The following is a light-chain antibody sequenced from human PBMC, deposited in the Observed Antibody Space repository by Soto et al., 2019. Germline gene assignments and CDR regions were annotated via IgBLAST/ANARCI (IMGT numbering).Light chain of an antibody. CDR2: AAS. CDR1: HTIGTY. V-gene: IGKV1-39*01. CDR3: QQSYSIPRT. Sequence: DIQMTQSPSSLSASVGDRITITCRASHTIGTYLSWYHQRPGKAPKLLIYAASTLQRGVPSRFSGSGSGTDFTLTISSLQPEDFATYYCQQSYSIPRTFGPGTKVDIK. J-gene: IGKJ3*01.